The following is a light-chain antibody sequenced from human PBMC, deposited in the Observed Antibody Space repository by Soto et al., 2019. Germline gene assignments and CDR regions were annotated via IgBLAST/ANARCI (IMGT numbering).Light chain of an antibody. CDR3: QQRSNWPLN. CDR2: DAS. CDR1: QSVSTY. Sequence: EIVLTQSPATLSLSPGERATLSCRASQSVSTYLAWYQQKPGQAPRLLIYDASNRATGIPARFSGSGSGTDFTLTISSREPEDFTVYYCQQRSNWPLNFGQGTRLEIK. J-gene: IGKJ5*01. V-gene: IGKV3-11*01.